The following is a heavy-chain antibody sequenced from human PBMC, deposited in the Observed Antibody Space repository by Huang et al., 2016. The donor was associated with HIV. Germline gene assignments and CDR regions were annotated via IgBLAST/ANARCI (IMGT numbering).Heavy chain of an antibody. V-gene: IGHV4-34*01. CDR1: GGSFSGYY. J-gene: IGHJ3*02. D-gene: IGHD1-1*01. CDR2: INQRGST. CDR3: ARERMMSWLDDHDAFDI. Sequence: QVQLQQWGAGLLKPSETLSLPCAVYGGSFSGYYWSWIRQSPGKGLEWIGEINQRGSTNDNPSLKSRLTIAVDTSKNQFSLKLSSVTAADTAVYYCARERMMSWLDDHDAFDIWGQGTMVTVSS.